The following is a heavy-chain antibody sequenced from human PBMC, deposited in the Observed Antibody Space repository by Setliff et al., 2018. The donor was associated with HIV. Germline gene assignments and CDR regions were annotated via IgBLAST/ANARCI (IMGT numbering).Heavy chain of an antibody. CDR1: GGSINSTSYY. V-gene: IGHV4-39*01. Sequence: LSLTCTVSGGSINSTSYYWGWIRQPPGNGLEWIGSIYHTGSTYYKPSLKSRVTISVDTSKNQFSLRLSSVAAGDTAVYYCARGPSGRAPAPARAPHYYGLDLWGPGTTVTVSS. CDR3: ARGPSGRAPAPARAPHYYGLDL. CDR2: IYHTGST. D-gene: IGHD2-2*01. J-gene: IGHJ6*01.